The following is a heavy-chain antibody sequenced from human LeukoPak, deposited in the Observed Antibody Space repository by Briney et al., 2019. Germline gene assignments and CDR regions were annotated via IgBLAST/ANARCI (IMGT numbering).Heavy chain of an antibody. D-gene: IGHD3-10*01. CDR3: ARDSLTMVRGNIDY. Sequence: ASETLSLTCTVSGYSISSGYYWGWIRQPPGTGLEWIGSIYHSGSTYYNPSLKSRVTISVDTSKNQFSLKLSSVAAADTAVYYCARDSLTMVRGNIDYWGQGTLVTVSS. CDR1: GYSISSGYY. V-gene: IGHV4-38-2*02. J-gene: IGHJ4*02. CDR2: IYHSGST.